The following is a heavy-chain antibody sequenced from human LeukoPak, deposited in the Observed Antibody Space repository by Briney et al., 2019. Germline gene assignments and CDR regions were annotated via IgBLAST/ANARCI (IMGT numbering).Heavy chain of an antibody. Sequence: GGSLRLSCAASGFTFSNYNMNWVRQAPGKGLEWVSSISGSSSYIYCADSVKGRFTISRDNAKNSLFLQMNSLRAEDTAVYYCARIPNSANFPNWFDPWGQGTLVTVSS. J-gene: IGHJ5*02. D-gene: IGHD4/OR15-4a*01. V-gene: IGHV3-21*01. CDR1: GFTFSNYN. CDR3: ARIPNSANFPNWFDP. CDR2: ISGSSSYI.